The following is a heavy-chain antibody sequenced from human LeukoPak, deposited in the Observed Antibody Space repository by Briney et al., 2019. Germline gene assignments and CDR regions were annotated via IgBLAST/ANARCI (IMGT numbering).Heavy chain of an antibody. CDR3: AEVESSYCRI. J-gene: IGHJ4*02. D-gene: IGHD3-10*01. Sequence: QTGGSLRLSCAASGFIFRTYGMHWVRQAPGKGLEWVALISYEGDSTYYADSVKGRFTISRDNSKNSMYLQMSSLRAEDTAIYYCAEVESSYCRIWGQGTLVTVSS. CDR1: GFIFRTYG. CDR2: ISYEGDST. V-gene: IGHV3-30*18.